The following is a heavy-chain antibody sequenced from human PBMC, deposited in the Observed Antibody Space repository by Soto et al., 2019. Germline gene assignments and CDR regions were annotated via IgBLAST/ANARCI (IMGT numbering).Heavy chain of an antibody. CDR2: IIPRPATS. J-gene: IGHJ6*02. Sequence: ASVKVSCKASGGTFSSYAISWVRQAPGQGLEWKGGIIPRPATSNYAQKFQGRVTITADESTNTAYMELSSLRSEDTAVYYCAREGLVLVPTTVNSDYYYYAMDVWGQGTTVTVSS. D-gene: IGHD2-2*01. V-gene: IGHV1-69*13. CDR1: GGTFSSYA. CDR3: AREGLVLVPTTVNSDYYYYAMDV.